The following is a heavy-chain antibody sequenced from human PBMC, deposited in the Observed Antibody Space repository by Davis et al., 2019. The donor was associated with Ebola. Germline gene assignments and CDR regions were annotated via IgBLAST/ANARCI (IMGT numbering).Heavy chain of an antibody. CDR1: GLAVSSNH. CDR2: IYDQSS. Sequence: LTCAVSGLAVSSNHMRWVRQAPGKGLEWVSVIYDQSSAYADAVRGRFIISRDKSNNTLYLQMNSLRVDDTAVYYCATTQWLREFDNWGQGTLVTVSS. D-gene: IGHD6-19*01. CDR3: ATTQWLREFDN. J-gene: IGHJ4*02. V-gene: IGHV3-53*05.